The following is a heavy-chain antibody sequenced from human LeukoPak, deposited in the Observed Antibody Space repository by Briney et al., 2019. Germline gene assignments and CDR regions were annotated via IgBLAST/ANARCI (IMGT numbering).Heavy chain of an antibody. CDR3: AKGSGSGWYGWFAP. CDR2: IDASGGAT. CDR1: GFTFSNYA. V-gene: IGHV3-23*01. J-gene: IGHJ5*02. D-gene: IGHD6-19*01. Sequence: GGPLRLPCAASGFTFSNYAMTWVRQAPGKGREGVSSIDASGGATYYADSVKGRFTISRDNSKNTFYLQMNSLRAEDTAVYSCAKGSGSGWYGWFAPWGQGTLVTVSS.